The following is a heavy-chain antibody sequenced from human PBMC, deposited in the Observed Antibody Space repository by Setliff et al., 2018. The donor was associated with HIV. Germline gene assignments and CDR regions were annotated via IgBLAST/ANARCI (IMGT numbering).Heavy chain of an antibody. V-gene: IGHV3-48*03. J-gene: IGHJ4*02. Sequence: GESLKISCAASGFTFSTYEMNWVRQAPGKGLEWVSHITYSGSTIYYADSVKGRFTISRDNAKNSLYLQMNSLRAEDTAVYYCASFSSGWYERADYWGQGTVVTVSS. CDR1: GFTFSTYE. D-gene: IGHD3-3*01. CDR2: ITYSGSTI. CDR3: ASFSSGWYERADY.